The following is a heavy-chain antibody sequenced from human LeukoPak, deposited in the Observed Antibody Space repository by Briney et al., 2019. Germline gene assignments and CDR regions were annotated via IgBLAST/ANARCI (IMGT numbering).Heavy chain of an antibody. Sequence: GGSLRLSCSASGFTFSSYSMDWVRPAPGKGLEWVSSISSIISYIYYADTLKGGFTSSRDNAKNSQYQQMNSLRTEDTAVYYCARGKLLLWFGEIPFGWYFDLWGRGTLVTVSS. CDR2: ISSIISYI. CDR3: ARGKLLLWFGEIPFGWYFDL. CDR1: GFTFSSYS. V-gene: IGHV3-21*01. D-gene: IGHD3-10*01. J-gene: IGHJ2*01.